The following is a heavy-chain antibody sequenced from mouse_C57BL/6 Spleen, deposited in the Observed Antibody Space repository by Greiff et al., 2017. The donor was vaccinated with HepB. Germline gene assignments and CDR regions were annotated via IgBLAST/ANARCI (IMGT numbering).Heavy chain of an antibody. J-gene: IGHJ3*01. CDR3: ARDYYGSSDGFAY. D-gene: IGHD1-1*01. CDR2: IYPGSGST. Sequence: QVQLQQPGAELVKPGASVKMSCKASGYTFTSYWITWVKQRPGQGLEWIGDIYPGSGSTNYNEKFKSKATLTVDTSSSTAYMQLSSLTSEDSAVYYCARDYYGSSDGFAYWGQGTLVTVSA. CDR1: GYTFTSYW. V-gene: IGHV1-55*01.